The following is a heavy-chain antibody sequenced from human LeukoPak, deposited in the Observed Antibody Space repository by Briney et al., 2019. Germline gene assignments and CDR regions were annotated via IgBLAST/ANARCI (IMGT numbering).Heavy chain of an antibody. J-gene: IGHJ4*02. Sequence: GASLRLSCAASGFTFSDYHMSWIRQAPGKGLEWLSYSSSSSDYTYADSVKGRFTISRDNAENSLYLQMNSLRAEDTAVYYCTRALTNPGYYFDCWGQGTLVTVSS. V-gene: IGHV3-11*05. CDR2: SSSSSDY. D-gene: IGHD1-14*01. CDR3: TRALTNPGYYFDC. CDR1: GFTFSDYH.